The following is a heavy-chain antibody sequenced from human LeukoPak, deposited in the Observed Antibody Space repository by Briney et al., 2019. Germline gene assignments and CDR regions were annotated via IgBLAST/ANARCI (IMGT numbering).Heavy chain of an antibody. J-gene: IGHJ4*02. V-gene: IGHV4-38-2*02. CDR3: SREQWAYRSYYDSSGYHDY. Sequence: SETLSLTCTVSGYSISSGHYWGWIRQSPGKGLEWIGSMSHSGNTYYNPSLKSQVTMSVDTSKNQFSLKLSSVTAADTAVYYCSREQWAYRSYYDSSGYHDYWGQGTLVTVSS. CDR2: MSHSGNT. D-gene: IGHD3-22*01. CDR1: GYSISSGHY.